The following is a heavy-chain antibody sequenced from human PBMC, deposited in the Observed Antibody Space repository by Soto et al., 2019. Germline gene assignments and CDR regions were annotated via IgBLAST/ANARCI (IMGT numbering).Heavy chain of an antibody. D-gene: IGHD4-17*01. CDR3: VKKSIGTVTNPVYWSFDL. J-gene: IGHJ2*01. CDR1: GFTFINYA. Sequence: EVQLLESGGGLIQPGGSLRLSCTASGFTFINYAMNWVRQAPGKGLEWVSGTSGGGDVAFYADSVKGRFAISRDNSKNTLSLKMNSLRAEDTALYYCVKKSIGTVTNPVYWSFDLWGRGTLVTVSS. CDR2: TSGGGDVA. V-gene: IGHV3-23*01.